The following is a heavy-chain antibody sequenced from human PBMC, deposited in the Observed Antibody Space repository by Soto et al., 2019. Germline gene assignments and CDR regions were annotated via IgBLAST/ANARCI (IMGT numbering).Heavy chain of an antibody. CDR1: GFTFSSYG. D-gene: IGHD3-3*01. Sequence: AGGSLRLSCAASGFTFSSYGMHWVRQAPGKGLVWVSRINSDGSSTSYADSVKGRFTISRDNAKNTLYLQMNSLRAEDTAVYYCARCYYDFWSGYLGSYMDVWGKGTTVTVSS. J-gene: IGHJ6*03. CDR2: INSDGSST. V-gene: IGHV3-74*01. CDR3: ARCYYDFWSGYLGSYMDV.